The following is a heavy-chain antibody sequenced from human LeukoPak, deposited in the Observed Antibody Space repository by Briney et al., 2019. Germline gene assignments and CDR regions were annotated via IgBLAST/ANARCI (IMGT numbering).Heavy chain of an antibody. CDR1: GFTFSSYL. D-gene: IGHD3-10*01. CDR3: AKAYVARGDYYYGLDV. CDR2: IDETGGST. Sequence: GGSLRLSCSASGFTFSSYLMHWVRQAPGKGLEYVSAIDETGGSTHYADSVRGRFTISRDNSKNTLSLQMDSLRTEDTAVYYCAKAYVARGDYYYGLDVWGKGTTVTVSS. J-gene: IGHJ6*04. V-gene: IGHV3-64D*06.